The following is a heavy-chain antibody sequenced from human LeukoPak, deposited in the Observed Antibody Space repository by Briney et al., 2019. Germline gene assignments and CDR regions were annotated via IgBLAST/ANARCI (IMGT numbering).Heavy chain of an antibody. CDR1: GFTFSSYA. V-gene: IGHV3-23*01. CDR2: ISGSGGST. CDR3: AKAITMIVVVITTGFDY. J-gene: IGHJ4*02. Sequence: GGSLRLSCAASGFTFSSYAMSLVRQAPGKGLEWVSAISGSGGSTYYADSVKGRFTISRDNSKNTLYLQMNSLRAEDTAVYYCAKAITMIVVVITTGFDYWGQGTLVTVSS. D-gene: IGHD3-22*01.